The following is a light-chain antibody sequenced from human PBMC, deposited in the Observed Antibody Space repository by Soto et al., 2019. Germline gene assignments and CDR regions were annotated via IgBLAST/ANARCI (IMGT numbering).Light chain of an antibody. CDR1: QSLVYSDGNTY. Sequence: VLTQSPLSSPVTLGQPASISCRSSQSLVYSDGNTYLSWLQQRPGQPPRLLIYQASNRFSGVPDRFGGSGAWTDFTLSISSVEAEGVRVYSCVDYSHFARTVGQGAKV. CDR3: VDYSHFART. V-gene: IGKV2-24*01. J-gene: IGKJ1*01. CDR2: QAS.